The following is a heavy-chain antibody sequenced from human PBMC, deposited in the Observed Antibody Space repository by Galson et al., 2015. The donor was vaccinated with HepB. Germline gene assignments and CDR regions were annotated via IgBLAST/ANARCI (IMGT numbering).Heavy chain of an antibody. J-gene: IGHJ4*02. D-gene: IGHD6-19*01. CDR2: INTNTGNP. CDR1: GYTFTNSA. CDR3: ARGGITVVGTFDY. Sequence: SVKVSCKASGYTFTNSAMNWVRQAPGQGLEWMGWINTNTGNPTYAQGFTGRFVFSLDTSVSSAYLQISSLKAEDTAVYYCARGGITVVGTFDYWGQGTLVTVSS. V-gene: IGHV7-4-1*02.